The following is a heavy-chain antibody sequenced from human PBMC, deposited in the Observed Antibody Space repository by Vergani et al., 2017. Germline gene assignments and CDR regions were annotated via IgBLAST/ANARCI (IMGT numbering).Heavy chain of an antibody. CDR1: GFTFSSYS. J-gene: IGHJ4*02. V-gene: IGHV3-21*01. Sequence: EVQLVESGGGLVKPGGSLRLSRAASGFTFSSYSMNWVRQAPGKGLEWVSSISSSSSYIYYADSVKGRFTISRDNAKNSLYLQMNSLRAEDTAVYYCARGDCSSTSCYPYWGQGTLVTVSS. CDR2: ISSSSSYI. D-gene: IGHD2-2*01. CDR3: ARGDCSSTSCYPY.